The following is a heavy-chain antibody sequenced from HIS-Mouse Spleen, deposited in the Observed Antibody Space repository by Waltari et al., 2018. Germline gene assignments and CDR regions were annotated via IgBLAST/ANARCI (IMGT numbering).Heavy chain of an antibody. CDR1: GGSISSSSYY. CDR3: ARVFYGPYYYYGMDV. Sequence: QLQLQESGPGLVKPSETLSLTCTVSGGSISSSSYYWGWIRQPPGKGLEWIGSIYYSGSTYYDASLKSRVTISVDTSKNQFSLKLSSVTAADTAVYYCARVFYGPYYYYGMDVWGQGTTVTVSS. V-gene: IGHV4-39*07. J-gene: IGHJ6*02. CDR2: IYYSGST. D-gene: IGHD3-10*01.